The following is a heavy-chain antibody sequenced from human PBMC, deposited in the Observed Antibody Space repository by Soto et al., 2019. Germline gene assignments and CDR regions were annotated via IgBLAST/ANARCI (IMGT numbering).Heavy chain of an antibody. V-gene: IGHV1-2*02. Sequence: GASVKVSCKASGYTFTGYYMHWVRQAPGQGLEWMGWINPNSGGTNYAQKFQGRVTMTRDTCISTAYMELSRLRSDDTAVYYCASLMYCSSTSCYNPTPYGMDVWGQGTTVTVSS. CDR1: GYTFTGYY. J-gene: IGHJ6*02. D-gene: IGHD2-2*02. CDR2: INPNSGGT. CDR3: ASLMYCSSTSCYNPTPYGMDV.